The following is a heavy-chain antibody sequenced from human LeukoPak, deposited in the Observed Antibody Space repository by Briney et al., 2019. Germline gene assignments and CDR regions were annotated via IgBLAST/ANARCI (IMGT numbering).Heavy chain of an antibody. Sequence: SETLSLTCTVSGDSIGSHYWSWIRQPPGKGLEWIGYIFYVGSTNYNPSLKSRVTISVDTSKNQFSLKLNSVTAADTAVYYCARDYYDSRGEAFDIWGQGTMVTVSS. CDR3: ARDYYDSRGEAFDI. D-gene: IGHD3-22*01. V-gene: IGHV4-59*11. CDR2: IFYVGST. J-gene: IGHJ3*02. CDR1: GDSIGSHY.